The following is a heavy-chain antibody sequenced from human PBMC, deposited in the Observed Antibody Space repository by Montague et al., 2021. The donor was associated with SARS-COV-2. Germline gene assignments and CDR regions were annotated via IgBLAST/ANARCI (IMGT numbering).Heavy chain of an antibody. Sequence: RLSWAASGFTFSNYEMHWVRQAPGKGLEWLSYISTSGSLIYYADSVKGRSTISRDNAKNALYLQLDSLTAADTAVYYYARDGDSSYYDSLTGFYQYFEYWGQGTLVTVSS. J-gene: IGHJ4*02. D-gene: IGHD3-9*01. CDR1: GFTFSNYE. CDR2: ISTSGSLI. V-gene: IGHV3-48*03. CDR3: ARDGDSSYYDSLTGFYQYFEY.